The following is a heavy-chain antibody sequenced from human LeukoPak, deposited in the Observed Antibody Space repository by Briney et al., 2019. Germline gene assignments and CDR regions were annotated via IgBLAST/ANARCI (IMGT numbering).Heavy chain of an antibody. V-gene: IGHV1-2*02. CDR1: GYTFTGYY. J-gene: IGHJ1*01. CDR2: INPNSGGT. D-gene: IGHD1-26*01. CDR3: ARSFESYEYFQH. Sequence: ASVKVSCKASGYTFTGYYMHWVRQAPGQGLEWMGWINPNSGGTNYAQKFRGRVTMTRDTSISAAYMELSRLRSDDTAVYYCARSFESYEYFQHWGQGTLVTVSS.